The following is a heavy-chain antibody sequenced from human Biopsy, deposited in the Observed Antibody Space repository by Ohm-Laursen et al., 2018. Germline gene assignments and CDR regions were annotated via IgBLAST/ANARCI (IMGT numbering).Heavy chain of an antibody. Sequence: ASVKVSCKASGSTFTSYYLHWVRQAPGQGLEWMGRINPNNDNTAYAQKFQGRITMTKDTSTSTVYMDLSSLTFDDSAVYYCARGPRGLVVITTTALYFDYWGQGNLVTVSS. J-gene: IGHJ4*02. CDR1: GSTFTSYY. D-gene: IGHD3-22*01. CDR3: ARGPRGLVVITTTALYFDY. V-gene: IGHV1-46*01. CDR2: INPNNDNT.